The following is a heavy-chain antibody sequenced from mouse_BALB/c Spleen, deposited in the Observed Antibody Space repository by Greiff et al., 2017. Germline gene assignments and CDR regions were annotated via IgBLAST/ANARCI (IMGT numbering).Heavy chain of an antibody. CDR1: GYTFTSYW. V-gene: IGHV1S81*02. D-gene: IGHD1-2*01. CDR2: INPSNGRT. J-gene: IGHJ3*01. CDR3: ARPSYGYSFAY. Sequence: QVQLQQSGAELVKPGASVKLSCKASGYTFTSYWMHWVKQRPGQGLEWIGEINPSNGRTNYNEKFKSKATLTVDKSSSTAYMQLSSLTSEDSAVYYCARPSYGYSFAYWGQGTLVTVSA.